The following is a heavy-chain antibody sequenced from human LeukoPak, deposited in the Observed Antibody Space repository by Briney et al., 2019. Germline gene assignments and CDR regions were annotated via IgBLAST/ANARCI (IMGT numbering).Heavy chain of an antibody. J-gene: IGHJ4*02. V-gene: IGHV3-73*01. D-gene: IGHD1-26*01. CDR3: TTSGSSYVMQSELFDY. Sequence: GGSLRLSCAAPGFTFSGPAIHWVGKASGKGLGWVGRIRSKTNIYATAYAASVKGRFTISRDDSKNTAYLQMNSLQTEDTAVYYCTTSGSSYVMQSELFDYWGQGTLVTVSS. CDR2: IRSKTNIYAT. CDR1: GFTFSGPA.